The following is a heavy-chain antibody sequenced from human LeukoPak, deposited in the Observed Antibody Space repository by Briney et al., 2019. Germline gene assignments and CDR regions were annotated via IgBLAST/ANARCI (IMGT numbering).Heavy chain of an antibody. CDR1: GYTFTSYY. CDR2: INPSGGST. V-gene: IGHV1-46*01. D-gene: IGHD3-10*01. J-gene: IGHJ4*02. Sequence: ASLKVSCKASGYTFTSYYMHWVRQAPGQGLEWMGIINPSGGSTSYAQKFQGRVTMTRDTSTSTVYMELSSLRSEDTAVYYCARDRAPYGSARPPIFDYWGQGTLVTVSS. CDR3: ARDRAPYGSARPPIFDY.